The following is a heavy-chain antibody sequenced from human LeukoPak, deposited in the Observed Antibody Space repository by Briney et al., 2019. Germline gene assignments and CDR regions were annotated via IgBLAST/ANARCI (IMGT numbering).Heavy chain of an antibody. CDR3: ARGLLRSPLKT. J-gene: IGHJ5*02. Sequence: GSLRLSCAASGFTFSSYWMSWIRQPAGKGLEWIGRIYTSGSTNYNPSLKSRVTISVDTSKNQFSLKLSSVTAADTAVYYCARGLLRSPLKTWGQGTLVTVSS. CDR1: GFTFSSYW. V-gene: IGHV4-4*07. CDR2: IYTSGST. D-gene: IGHD2-15*01.